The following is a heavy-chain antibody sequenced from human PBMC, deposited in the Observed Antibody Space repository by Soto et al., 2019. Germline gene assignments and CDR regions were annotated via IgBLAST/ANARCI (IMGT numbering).Heavy chain of an antibody. D-gene: IGHD1-7*01. Sequence: PSETLSLTCSVSGASVSSYYWSWVRQPPGKGLEWIGYIYYIGAYNYNPSLKSRVTISVDTSKNQFSLKLTSVTAVDTVVYYCARTPETRDWLDPWGQGALVTVSS. CDR2: IYYIGAY. J-gene: IGHJ5*02. CDR3: ARTPETRDWLDP. CDR1: GASVSSYY. V-gene: IGHV4-59*02.